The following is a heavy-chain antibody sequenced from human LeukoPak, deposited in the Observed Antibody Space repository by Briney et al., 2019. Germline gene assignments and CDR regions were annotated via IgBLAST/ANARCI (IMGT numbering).Heavy chain of an antibody. Sequence: SETLSLTCTVSGGSISSYYWSWIRQPPGKGLEWIGYIYYSGSTNYNPSLKSRVTISVDTSKNQFSLKLSSVTAADTAVYYCARTARPVLRYFDWLGDAFDIWGQGTMVTVSS. CDR2: IYYSGST. CDR1: GGSISSYY. D-gene: IGHD3-9*01. J-gene: IGHJ3*02. CDR3: ARTARPVLRYFDWLGDAFDI. V-gene: IGHV4-59*01.